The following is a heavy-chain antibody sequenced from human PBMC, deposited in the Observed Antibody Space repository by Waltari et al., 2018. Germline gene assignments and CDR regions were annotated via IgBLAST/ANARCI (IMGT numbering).Heavy chain of an antibody. CDR3: ARVSVGSIVLVVYATPDFDY. D-gene: IGHD2-8*02. J-gene: IGHJ4*02. V-gene: IGHV1-18*01. Sequence: QVQLVQSGAEVKKPGASVKVSCKASGYTFTSYGISWVRKAPGQGLEWMGWISAYNGNTNYAQKLQGRVTMTTDTSTSTAYMELRSLRSDDTAVYYCARVSVGSIVLVVYATPDFDYWGQGTLVTVSS. CDR2: ISAYNGNT. CDR1: GYTFTSYG.